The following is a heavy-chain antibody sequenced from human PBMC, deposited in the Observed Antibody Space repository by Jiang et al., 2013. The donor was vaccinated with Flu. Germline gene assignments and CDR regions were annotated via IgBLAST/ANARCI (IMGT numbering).Heavy chain of an antibody. CDR1: GGSFSGYY. CDR2: INHSGST. J-gene: IGHJ6*02. D-gene: IGHD5-18*01. CDR3: ARGGKGYSYGILHYYYGMDV. Sequence: LLKPSETLSLTCAVYGGSFSGYYWNWIRQPPGKGLEWIGEINHSGSTNYNPSLKSRVTISVDTSKNQFSLKLSSVTAADTAVYYCARGGKGYSYGILHYYYGMDVWGQGTTVTVSS. V-gene: IGHV4-34*01.